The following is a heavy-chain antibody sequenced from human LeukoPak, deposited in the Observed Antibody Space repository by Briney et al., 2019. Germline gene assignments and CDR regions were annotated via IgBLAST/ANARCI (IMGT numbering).Heavy chain of an antibody. CDR2: ISGSGGST. V-gene: IGHV3-23*01. J-gene: IGHJ3*02. CDR3: AKELRRITMIVVVIRVGVAFDI. D-gene: IGHD3-22*01. Sequence: GGSLRLSCAASGFTFSSYGMSWVRQAPGKGLEWVSAISGSGGSTYYADSVKGRFTISRDNSKNTLYLQMNSLRAEDTAVYYCAKELRRITMIVVVIRVGVAFDIWGQGTMVTVSS. CDR1: GFTFSSYG.